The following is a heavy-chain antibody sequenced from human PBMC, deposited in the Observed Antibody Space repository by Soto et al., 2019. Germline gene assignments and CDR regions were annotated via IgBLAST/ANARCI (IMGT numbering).Heavy chain of an antibody. D-gene: IGHD5-12*01. Sequence: SETLSLTCTVSGGSISSYYWSWIRQPPGKGLEWIGYIYYSGSTNYNPSLKSRVTISVDTSKNQFSLKLSSVIAADTAVYYCARRPLPSGYDWGAFDIWGQGTMVTVSS. CDR2: IYYSGST. CDR3: ARRPLPSGYDWGAFDI. CDR1: GGSISSYY. V-gene: IGHV4-59*08. J-gene: IGHJ3*02.